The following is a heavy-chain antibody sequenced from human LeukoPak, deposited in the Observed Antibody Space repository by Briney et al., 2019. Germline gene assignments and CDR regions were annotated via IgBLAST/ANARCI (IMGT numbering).Heavy chain of an antibody. V-gene: IGHV1-46*01. J-gene: IGHJ5*02. Sequence: GASVKVSCKASGYTFTSYYMHWVRQAPGQGLEWMGIINPSGGSTSYAQKFQGRVTMTRDTSTSTVYMELSSLRSEDTAVYYCARDVSEWLRVASLNWFDPWGQGTLLIVSS. D-gene: IGHD3-3*01. CDR1: GYTFTSYY. CDR3: ARDVSEWLRVASLNWFDP. CDR2: INPSGGST.